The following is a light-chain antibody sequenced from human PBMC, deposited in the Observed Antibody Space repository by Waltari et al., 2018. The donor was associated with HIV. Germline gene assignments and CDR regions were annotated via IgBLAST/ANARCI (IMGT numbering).Light chain of an antibody. J-gene: IGLJ1*01. Sequence: QPVLTQPPSASVSLGASVTLTCTLHSGYTNYAVDWYQQRPGKGPRFVMRVGTGGIVGSKGDGVPDRFSVLASGLNRYLTIKNIQEEDESDYYCGAGHGSGSKFVYVFATGTKVTV. CDR3: GAGHGSGSKFVYV. CDR2: VGTGGIVG. CDR1: SGYTNYA. V-gene: IGLV9-49*01.